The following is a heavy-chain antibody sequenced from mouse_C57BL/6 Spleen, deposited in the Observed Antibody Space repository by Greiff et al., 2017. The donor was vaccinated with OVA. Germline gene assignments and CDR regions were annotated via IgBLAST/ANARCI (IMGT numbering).Heavy chain of an antibody. CDR3: ARPLLLRYDFDY. V-gene: IGHV1-26*01. D-gene: IGHD1-1*01. J-gene: IGHJ2*01. CDR1: GYTFTDYY. CDR2: INPNNGGT. Sequence: EVKLQQSGPELVKPGASVKISCKASGYTFTDYYMNWVKQSHGKSLEWIGDINPNNGGTSYNQKFKGKATLTVDKSSSTAYMELRSLTSEDSAVYYCARPLLLRYDFDYWGQGTTLTVSS.